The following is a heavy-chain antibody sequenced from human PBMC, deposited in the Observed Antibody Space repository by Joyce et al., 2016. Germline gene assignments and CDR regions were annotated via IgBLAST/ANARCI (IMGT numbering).Heavy chain of an antibody. D-gene: IGHD3-10*01. J-gene: IGHJ4*02. V-gene: IGHV3-30-3*01. Sequence: HVQLVESGGGVVQPGRSLIFSGAASGFSFSTYEMHWVRQAPGKGLEWVAVISYDGNNEYYADSVKGRFTISRDNSKNTLYLQMNSLRAEDTAIYYCAREITMVRGVSWGQGTLVTVSS. CDR2: ISYDGNNE. CDR1: GFSFSTYE. CDR3: AREITMVRGVS.